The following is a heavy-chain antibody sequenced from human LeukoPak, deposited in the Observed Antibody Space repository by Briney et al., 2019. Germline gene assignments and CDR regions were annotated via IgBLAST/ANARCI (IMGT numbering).Heavy chain of an antibody. V-gene: IGHV4-30-4*08. CDR1: GGSISSGDYY. D-gene: IGHD3-3*01. Sequence: PSETLSLTCTVSGGSISSGDYYWSWIRQPPGKCLEWIGYIYYSGSTYCNPSLKSRVTISVDTSKNQFSLKLSSVTAADTAVYYCAGGYDFWSGYRDYWGQGTLVTVYS. J-gene: IGHJ4*02. CDR3: AGGYDFWSGYRDY. CDR2: IYYSGST.